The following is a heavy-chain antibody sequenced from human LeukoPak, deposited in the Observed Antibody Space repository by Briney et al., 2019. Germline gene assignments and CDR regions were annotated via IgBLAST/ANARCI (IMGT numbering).Heavy chain of an antibody. D-gene: IGHD6-19*01. V-gene: IGHV1-2*02. Sequence: ASVTVSCKASGYTFTGYYMHWVRQAPGQGLEWMGWINPNSGGTNYAQKFQGRVTTTRDTSISTAYMELSRLRSDDTAVYYCARAEWLVLRDDYWGQGTLVTVSS. J-gene: IGHJ4*02. CDR1: GYTFTGYY. CDR3: ARAEWLVLRDDY. CDR2: INPNSGGT.